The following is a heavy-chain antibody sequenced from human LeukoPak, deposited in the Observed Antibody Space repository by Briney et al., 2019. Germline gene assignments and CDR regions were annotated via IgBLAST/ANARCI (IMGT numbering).Heavy chain of an antibody. CDR3: ARHPGGWYYFDY. D-gene: IGHD6-19*01. V-gene: IGHV4-4*09. J-gene: IGHJ4*02. Sequence: SETLSLTCTVSGGSISSYYWSWIRQPPGKGLEWIGYIYTSGSTNYNPSLKSRVTISVDTSKNQFSLKLSPVTAADTAVYYCARHPGGWYYFDYWGQGTLVTVSS. CDR2: IYTSGST. CDR1: GGSISSYY.